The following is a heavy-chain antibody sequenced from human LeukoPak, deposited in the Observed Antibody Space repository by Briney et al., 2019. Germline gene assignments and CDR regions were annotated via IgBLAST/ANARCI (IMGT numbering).Heavy chain of an antibody. CDR3: AKPEGSDYYYLPSDAFDI. J-gene: IGHJ3*02. Sequence: PGRSLRLSCAASGFTFSNYGMHWVRQPPGKGLEWVAIISYDGSNQYYVDSVKGRFTISRDNSKNTLYLQMNSLRAEDTAIYYCAKPEGSDYYYLPSDAFDIWGQGTMVTVSS. CDR2: ISYDGSNQ. D-gene: IGHD4-17*01. CDR1: GFTFSNYG. V-gene: IGHV3-30*18.